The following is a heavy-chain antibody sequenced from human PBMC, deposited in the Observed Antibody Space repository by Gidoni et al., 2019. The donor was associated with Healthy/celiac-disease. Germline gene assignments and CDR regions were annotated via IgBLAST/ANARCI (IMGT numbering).Heavy chain of an antibody. CDR2: IKSKTDGGTT. Sequence: EVQLVESGGGLVKPGGSLRLSCAAPGFTFSNAWMSWVRQAPGKGLEWVGRIKSKTDGGTTDYAAPVKGRFTISRDDSKNTLYLQMNSLKTEDTAVYYCTTERNYIWGSPFTYWGQGTLVTVSS. CDR3: TTERNYIWGSPFTY. CDR1: GFTFSNAW. D-gene: IGHD3-16*01. V-gene: IGHV3-15*01. J-gene: IGHJ4*02.